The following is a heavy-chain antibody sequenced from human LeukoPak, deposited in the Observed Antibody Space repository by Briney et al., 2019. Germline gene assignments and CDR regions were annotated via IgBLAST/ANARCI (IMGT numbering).Heavy chain of an antibody. CDR2: INPSGGST. Sequence: GASVKVSCKASGYTFTSYYMHWVRQAPGQGLEWMGIINPSGGSTSYAQKFQGRVTMTRDTSTSTVYMELSSLRSEDTAGYYCARDFVVGAPFDYWGQGTLVTVSS. D-gene: IGHD2-15*01. CDR3: ARDFVVGAPFDY. V-gene: IGHV1-46*01. CDR1: GYTFTSYY. J-gene: IGHJ4*02.